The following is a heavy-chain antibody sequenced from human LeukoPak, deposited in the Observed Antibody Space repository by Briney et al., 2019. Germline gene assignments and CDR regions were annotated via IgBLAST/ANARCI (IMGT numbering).Heavy chain of an antibody. D-gene: IGHD3-10*01. CDR2: INPNSGGT. Sequence: VASVKVSCKASGYTFTGYYIHWVRQAPGQGLEWLAWINPNSGGTGYAQKFQGRVAMTRSTSITTAYMELSSLRSEDTAVYYCARGPFGSGSFLDYWGQGTLVTVSS. J-gene: IGHJ4*02. V-gene: IGHV1-8*02. CDR3: ARGPFGSGSFLDY. CDR1: GYTFTGYY.